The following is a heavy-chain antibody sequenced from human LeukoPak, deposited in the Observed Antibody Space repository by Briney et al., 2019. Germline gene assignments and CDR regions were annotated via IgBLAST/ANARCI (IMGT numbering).Heavy chain of an antibody. V-gene: IGHV3-33*01. CDR2: IWFDGSGQ. D-gene: IGHD3-16*02. CDR1: GFTFSTYA. CDR3: AREGDSRWGELSP. Sequence: GRSLRLSCAASGFTFSTYAIHWVRQAPGKGLEWVAVIWFDGSGQYYADSVKGRFIISRDNSKSTSNLQLNSLRAKDTAVYYCAREGDSRWGELSPWGQGTLVTVSS. J-gene: IGHJ1*01.